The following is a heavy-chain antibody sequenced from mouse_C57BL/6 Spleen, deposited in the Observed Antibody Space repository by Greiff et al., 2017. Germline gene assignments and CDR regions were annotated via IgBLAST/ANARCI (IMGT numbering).Heavy chain of an antibody. CDR3: ARDYYGSGLYAMDW. CDR2: IYPGDGDT. V-gene: IGHV1-80*01. CDR1: GYAFSSYW. Sequence: QVQLQQSGAELVKPGASVKISCKASGYAFSSYWMNWVKQRPGKGLEWIGQIYPGDGDTNYNGKFKGKATLTADKSSSTAYMQLSRLRSEDSAVYFCARDYYGSGLYAMDWWGRGTSVTVSS. D-gene: IGHD1-1*01. J-gene: IGHJ4*01.